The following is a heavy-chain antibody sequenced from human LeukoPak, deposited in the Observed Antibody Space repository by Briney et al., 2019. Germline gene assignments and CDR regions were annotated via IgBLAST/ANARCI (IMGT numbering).Heavy chain of an antibody. CDR1: GGSISSGGYY. CDR3: ARACGGDCYSILATGMDV. J-gene: IGHJ6*02. CDR2: IYYSGST. D-gene: IGHD2-21*02. Sequence: PSETLSLTCTVSGGSISSGGYYWSWIRQHPGKGLEWIGYIYYSGSTYYNPSLKSRVTISVDTSKNQFSLKLSSVTAADTAVYYCARACGGDCYSILATGMDVWGQGITVTVSS. V-gene: IGHV4-31*03.